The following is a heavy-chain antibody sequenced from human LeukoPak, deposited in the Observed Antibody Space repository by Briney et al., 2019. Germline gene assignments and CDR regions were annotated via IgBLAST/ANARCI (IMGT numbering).Heavy chain of an antibody. CDR2: IYTSGSI. J-gene: IGHJ6*03. CDR3: ARDGEYSSSSDDYYYYYMDV. Sequence: PSETLSLTCTVSGGSISSYYWSWIRQPAGKGLEWIGRIYTSGSITYNPSLKSRVSMSVDTSKNQFSLKLSSVTAADTAVYYCARDGEYSSSSDDYYYYYMDVWGKGTTVTVSS. CDR1: GGSISSYY. D-gene: IGHD6-6*01. V-gene: IGHV4-4*07.